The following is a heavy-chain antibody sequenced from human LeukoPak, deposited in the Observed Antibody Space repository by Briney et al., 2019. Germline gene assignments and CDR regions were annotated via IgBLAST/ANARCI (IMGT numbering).Heavy chain of an antibody. D-gene: IGHD3-22*01. J-gene: IGHJ6*03. CDR1: GFTFSSYG. Sequence: GGSLRLSCAASGFTFSSYGMHWVRQAPGKGLGWVAVIWYDGSNKYYADSVKGRFTISRDNSKNTLYLQMNSLRAEDTAVYYCAKEPYDSSGYSYYYMDVWGKGTTVTVSS. CDR2: IWYDGSNK. CDR3: AKEPYDSSGYSYYYMDV. V-gene: IGHV3-33*06.